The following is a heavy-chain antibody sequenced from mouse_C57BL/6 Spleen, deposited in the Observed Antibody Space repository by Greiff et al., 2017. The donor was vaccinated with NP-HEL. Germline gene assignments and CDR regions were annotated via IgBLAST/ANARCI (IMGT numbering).Heavy chain of an antibody. CDR2: INPNNGGT. V-gene: IGHV1-26*01. CDR3: ARLLRYAMDY. J-gene: IGHJ4*01. D-gene: IGHD1-1*01. Sequence: VQLQQSGPELVKPGASVKISCKASGYTFTDYYMNWVKRSHGKSLEWIGDINPNNGGTSYNQKFKGKATLTVDKSSSTAYMELRSLTSEDSAVYYCARLLRYAMDYWGQGTSVTVSS. CDR1: GYTFTDYY.